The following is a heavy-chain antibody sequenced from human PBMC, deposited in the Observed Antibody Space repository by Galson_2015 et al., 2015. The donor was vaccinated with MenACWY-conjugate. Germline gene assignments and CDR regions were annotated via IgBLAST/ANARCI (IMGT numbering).Heavy chain of an antibody. CDR1: GFTVSSSY. D-gene: IGHD2-21*02. V-gene: IGHV3-53*01. CDR2: IYSGGST. J-gene: IGHJ4*02. CDR3: AVVVTSVFDDY. Sequence: SLRLSCAASGFTVSSSYMSWVRQAPGKGLEWVSFIYSGGSTYYADSVKGRFTISRDNSRNTLYLQMNSLRAKDTAVYFCAVVVTSVFDDYGGQGTLVTVSS.